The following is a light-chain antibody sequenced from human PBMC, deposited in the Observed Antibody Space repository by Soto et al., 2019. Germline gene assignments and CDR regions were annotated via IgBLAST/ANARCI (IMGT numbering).Light chain of an antibody. J-gene: IGKJ2*01. CDR2: GAS. Sequence: PWERATLSCRASQSVSSSSYLAWYQQKPGQAPRLLIYGASSRATGIPDRFSGSGSATDFTLTISRLEPEDFAVYYCRQYGSSPSYTFGQGTKLEIK. V-gene: IGKV3-20*01. CDR3: RQYGSSPSYT. CDR1: QSVSSSSY.